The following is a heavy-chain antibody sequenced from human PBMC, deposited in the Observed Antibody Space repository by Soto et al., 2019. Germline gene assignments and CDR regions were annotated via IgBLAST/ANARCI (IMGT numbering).Heavy chain of an antibody. CDR3: ARNDFWSGYRGRMDV. Sequence: SETLSLTCAVYGGSFSGYYWSWIHQPPGKGLEWIGEINHSGSTNYNPSLKSRVTISVDTSKNRFSLKLSSVTAADTAVYYCARNDFWSGYRGRMDVWGQGTTVTVSS. CDR1: GGSFSGYY. J-gene: IGHJ6*02. CDR2: INHSGST. D-gene: IGHD3-3*01. V-gene: IGHV4-34*01.